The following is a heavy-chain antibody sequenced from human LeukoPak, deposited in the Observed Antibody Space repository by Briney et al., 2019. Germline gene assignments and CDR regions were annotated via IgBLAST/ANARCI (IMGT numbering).Heavy chain of an antibody. CDR1: GFTFSSYG. CDR3: ARDDNGMDV. V-gene: IGHV3-33*01. D-gene: IGHD3-22*01. Sequence: PGGSLRLSCAASGFTFSSYGMHWVRQAPGKGLEWVAVIWYDGSNKYYADSVKGRFTISRDNSKNTLYLQMNSLGAEDTAVYYCARDDNGMDVWGQGTTVTVSS. J-gene: IGHJ6*02. CDR2: IWYDGSNK.